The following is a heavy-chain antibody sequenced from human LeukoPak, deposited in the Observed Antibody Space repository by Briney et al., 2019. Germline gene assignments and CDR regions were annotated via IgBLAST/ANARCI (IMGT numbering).Heavy chain of an antibody. V-gene: IGHV4-31*03. CDR1: GGSVSSGGHY. D-gene: IGHD3-9*01. Sequence: PSQTLSLTCIVSGGSVSSGGHYWSWTRQHPGKGLEWIGCIYDSRFTYYNPSLQSRVTISVDSSENRVSLKLSSVTAADTAVYYCAGGLGYGDYWGQGTLVTVSS. J-gene: IGHJ4*02. CDR3: AGGLGYGDY. CDR2: IYDSRFT.